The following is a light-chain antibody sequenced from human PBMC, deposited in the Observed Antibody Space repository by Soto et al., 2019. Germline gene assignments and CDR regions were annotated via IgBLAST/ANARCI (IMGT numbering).Light chain of an antibody. CDR3: EVWSDSVFGTI. CDR1: KSNIGSNE. Sequence: QSVLTQPPSASGTPGQRVTISCSGSKSNIGSNEVYWYQQLPGTAPTFLIYADSQRPSWVPARFSASTSGTSATLSISGLRSEAEAEAYCEVWSDSVFGTIFGGGTKLTVL. CDR2: ADS. J-gene: IGLJ2*01. V-gene: IGLV1-47*02.